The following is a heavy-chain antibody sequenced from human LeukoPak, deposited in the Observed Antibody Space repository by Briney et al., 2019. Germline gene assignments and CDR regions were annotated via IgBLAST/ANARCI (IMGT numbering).Heavy chain of an antibody. V-gene: IGHV4-39*07. CDR1: GGSISSSSYY. Sequence: WETLSLTCTVSGGSISSSSYYWGWIRQPPGKGLEWIGSIYYSGSTYYNPSLKSRVTISVDTSKNQFSLKLSSVTAADTAVYYCAIMAGNFDYWGQGTLVTVSS. CDR2: IYYSGST. D-gene: IGHD6-19*01. CDR3: AIMAGNFDY. J-gene: IGHJ4*02.